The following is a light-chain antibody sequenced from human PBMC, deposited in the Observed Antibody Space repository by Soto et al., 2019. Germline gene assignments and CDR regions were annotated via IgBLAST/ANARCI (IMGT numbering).Light chain of an antibody. CDR1: GSDVGAYKY. V-gene: IGLV2-11*01. CDR2: DVS. Sequence: SVLTQPRSVSGSPGQSVTISCTGTGSDVGAYKYVSWYQQNPGKAPKLMIYDVSERPSGVPDRFSGSKSGNMASLTISGLQAEDEADYYCCAYAGSYTLVFGGGTKATVL. CDR3: CAYAGSYTLV. J-gene: IGLJ2*01.